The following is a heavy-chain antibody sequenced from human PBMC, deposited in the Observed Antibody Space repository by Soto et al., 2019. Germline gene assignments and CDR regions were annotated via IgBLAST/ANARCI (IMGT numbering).Heavy chain of an antibody. V-gene: IGHV1-8*01. J-gene: IGHJ5*02. Sequence: ASVKVSCKASGYTFTCYDINWVRQATGQGLEWMGWMNPNSGNTGYAQKFQGRVTMTRNTSISTAYMELSSLRSEDTAVYYCAREDYCSGGSCYWSDPWGQGTLVTVS. CDR1: GYTFTCYD. CDR3: AREDYCSGGSCYWSDP. D-gene: IGHD2-15*01. CDR2: MNPNSGNT.